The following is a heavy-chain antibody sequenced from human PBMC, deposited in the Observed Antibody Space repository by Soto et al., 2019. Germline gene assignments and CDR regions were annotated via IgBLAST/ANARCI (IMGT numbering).Heavy chain of an antibody. CDR1: GFSLSNSGVG. V-gene: IGHV2-5*02. J-gene: IGHJ4*02. CDR2: IFGDIAK. Sequence: QITLKESGPSPVKPTQTLTVTCTFSGFSLSNSGVGVAWIRQPPGKALEWLALIFGDIAKRYSTSLKTRLTITKNTSKNQVVLTMTNMDPVDTATYYCAHCTLHDYGDYDPGTSHVFDSWGQGTLVTVSS. CDR3: AHCTLHDYGDYDPGTSHVFDS. D-gene: IGHD4-17*01.